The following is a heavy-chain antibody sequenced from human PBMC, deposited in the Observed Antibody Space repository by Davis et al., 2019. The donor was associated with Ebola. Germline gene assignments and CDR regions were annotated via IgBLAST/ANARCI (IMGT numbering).Heavy chain of an antibody. V-gene: IGHV3-21*01. CDR3: ARAQLSIAVAGTGFDY. J-gene: IGHJ4*02. D-gene: IGHD6-19*01. Sequence: GESLKISCAASGFTFSSYSMNWVRQAPGKGLEWVLSISSSSSYIYYAAPVKGRFTISRDNAKKSLYLQMNSLRAKDTAVYYCARAQLSIAVAGTGFDYWGQGTLVTVSS. CDR1: GFTFSSYS. CDR2: ISSSSSYI.